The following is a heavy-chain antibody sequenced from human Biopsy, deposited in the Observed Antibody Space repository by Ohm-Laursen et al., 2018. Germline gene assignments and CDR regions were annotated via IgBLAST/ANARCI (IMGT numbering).Heavy chain of an antibody. CDR1: GAFMNNYY. V-gene: IGHV4-4*07. CDR2: VHPGGTT. Sequence: SETLSLTCTVSGAFMNNYYWTWIRQPAGKGLEWIGRVHPGGTTNYNPSLESRLTLSGETSKNQLSLKLTSVTAADTAVYYCARLSTLFGVADFTDDWGQGTLVTVSS. CDR3: ARLSTLFGVADFTDD. D-gene: IGHD3-3*01. J-gene: IGHJ4*02.